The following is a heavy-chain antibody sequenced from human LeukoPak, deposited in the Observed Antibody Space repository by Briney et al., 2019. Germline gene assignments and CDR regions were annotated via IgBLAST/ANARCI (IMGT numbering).Heavy chain of an antibody. Sequence: SETLSLTCTVSGGSISSYYWSWIWQPPGKGLEWIGYIYYSGSTNYNPSLKSRVTISVDTSKNQFSLKLSSVTAADTAVYYCARDYGDYVVEWYFDYWGQGTLVTVSS. J-gene: IGHJ4*02. V-gene: IGHV4-59*12. CDR2: IYYSGST. D-gene: IGHD4-17*01. CDR3: ARDYGDYVVEWYFDY. CDR1: GGSISSYY.